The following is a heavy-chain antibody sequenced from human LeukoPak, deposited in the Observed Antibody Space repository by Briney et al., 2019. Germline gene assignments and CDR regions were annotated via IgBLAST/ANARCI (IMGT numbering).Heavy chain of an antibody. CDR2: ISAYNGNT. CDR1: GYTFTSSG. Sequence: ASVRVSCKASGYTFTSSGVSWVRQAPGQGLEWMGWISAYNGNTHYAQKFQGRVTMTRDTSTSTVYMELSSLRSEDTAVYYCARRELAGSTAYFDYWGQGTLVTVSS. J-gene: IGHJ4*02. CDR3: ARRELAGSTAYFDY. D-gene: IGHD1-26*01. V-gene: IGHV1-18*01.